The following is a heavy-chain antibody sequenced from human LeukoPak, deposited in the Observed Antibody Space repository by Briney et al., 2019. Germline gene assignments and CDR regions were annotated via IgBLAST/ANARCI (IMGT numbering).Heavy chain of an antibody. CDR2: LNYSGKL. D-gene: IGHD2-21*02. CDR3: ARDFGDWRTDY. CDR1: GGSISSYY. Sequence: SETLSLTCTVSGGSISSYYWAWIRQPPGKGLEGIGSLNYSGKLTFNPSLKSRVTVSIDTSKNQFSLTLSYVTAADTAVYYCARDFGDWRTDYWGQGTLVTVSS. V-gene: IGHV4-59*12. J-gene: IGHJ4*02.